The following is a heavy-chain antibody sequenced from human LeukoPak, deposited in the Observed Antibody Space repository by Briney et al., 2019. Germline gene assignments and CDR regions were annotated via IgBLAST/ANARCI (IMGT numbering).Heavy chain of an antibody. CDR3: ARARASGRSGFDY. Sequence: GGSLRLSCVASGLTVSSYSMNWVRQAPGKGLEWVSYISSSSSTIYYADSVKGRFTISRDNAKNSLVLQMNSLRDEDTAVYYCARARASGRSGFDYWGQGTLVTVSS. D-gene: IGHD2-15*01. CDR2: ISSSSSTI. J-gene: IGHJ4*02. V-gene: IGHV3-48*02. CDR1: GLTVSSYS.